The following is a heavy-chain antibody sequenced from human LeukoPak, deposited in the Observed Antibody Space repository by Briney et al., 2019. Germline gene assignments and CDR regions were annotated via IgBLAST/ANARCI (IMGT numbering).Heavy chain of an antibody. Sequence: GRSLRLSCAASGFTFDDYAMHWVRQAPGKGLEWVSGISWNGGSIDYADSVKGRFTISRDNAKNSLYLQMNSLRVEDTAVYYCAAAVTGHFEFWGQGTLVTVSS. CDR2: ISWNGGSI. D-gene: IGHD6-19*01. CDR1: GFTFDDYA. J-gene: IGHJ4*02. CDR3: AAAVTGHFEF. V-gene: IGHV3-9*01.